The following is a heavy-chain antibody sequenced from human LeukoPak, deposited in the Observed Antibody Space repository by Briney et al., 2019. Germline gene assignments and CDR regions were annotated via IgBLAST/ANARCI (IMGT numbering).Heavy chain of an antibody. Sequence: PGGSLTLSCAVSGFTFSSYGMHWVRQVPGKGLEWVAVIWYDGGIKYYADSQKGRFTISRDNSKNTLFPQMNSLRAEDTAVYFCTRRPESYGDYALFDYWGQGTLVTVSS. CDR2: IWYDGGIK. CDR3: TRRPESYGDYALFDY. J-gene: IGHJ4*02. V-gene: IGHV3-33*08. CDR1: GFTFSSYG. D-gene: IGHD4-17*01.